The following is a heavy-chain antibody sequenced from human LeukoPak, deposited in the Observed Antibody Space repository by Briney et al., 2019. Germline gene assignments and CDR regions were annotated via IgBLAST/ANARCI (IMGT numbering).Heavy chain of an antibody. Sequence: GRSLRLSCAASGFTFDDYAIHWVRQAPGKGLEWVSGISWNSGSIAYADSVKGRFTISRDNAKNSLYLQMNSLRAEDTALYYCVKXQXTDXYGDYLRGGFDYWGQGILVTVSS. CDR1: GFTFDDYA. J-gene: IGHJ4*02. CDR3: VKXQXTDXYGDYLRGGFDY. CDR2: ISWNSGSI. V-gene: IGHV3-9*01. D-gene: IGHD4-17*01.